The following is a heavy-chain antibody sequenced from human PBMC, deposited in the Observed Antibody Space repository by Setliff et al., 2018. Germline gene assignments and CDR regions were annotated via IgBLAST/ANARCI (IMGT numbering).Heavy chain of an antibody. J-gene: IGHJ4*02. CDR3: ARDTRDRYDNSGHYLSLDY. V-gene: IGHV1-18*01. CDR2: ISAYTGNT. Sequence: ASVKVSCKASGYTFSHSGITWVRQAPGQGLEWMGWISAYTGNTNYAPKLQGRVTMTTDTSTTTAYMELRSLRTEDTAIYYCARDTRDRYDNSGHYLSLDYWGQGTLVTVSS. D-gene: IGHD3-22*01. CDR1: GYTFSHSG.